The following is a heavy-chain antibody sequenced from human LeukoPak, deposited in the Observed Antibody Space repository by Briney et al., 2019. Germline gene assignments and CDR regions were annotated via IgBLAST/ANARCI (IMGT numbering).Heavy chain of an antibody. CDR2: INPNSGGT. CDR3: ATAPLKAYSSGWYSFDY. J-gene: IGHJ4*02. CDR1: GYTFTGYY. V-gene: IGHV1-2*02. Sequence: ASVKVSCKASGYTFTGYYMHWVRQAPGQGLEWMGWINPNSGGTNYAQKFQDRVTMTRDTSISTAYMELHRLRSDDTAVYYCATAPLKAYSSGWYSFDYWGQGTLVTVSS. D-gene: IGHD6-19*01.